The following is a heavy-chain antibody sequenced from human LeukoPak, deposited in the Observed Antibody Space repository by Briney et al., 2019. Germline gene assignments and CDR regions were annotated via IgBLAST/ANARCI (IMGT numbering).Heavy chain of an antibody. CDR1: GGSISSYY. CDR2: IYYSGST. CDR3: AREGVAARLDY. Sequence: SETLSLTCTVSGGSISSYYWSWIRQPPGKGLEWIGYIYYSGSTNYNPSLKSRVTISVDTSKNQFSLKLSSVTAADTAVYYCAREGVAARLDYWGQGTLATVSS. J-gene: IGHJ4*02. D-gene: IGHD6-13*01. V-gene: IGHV4-59*01.